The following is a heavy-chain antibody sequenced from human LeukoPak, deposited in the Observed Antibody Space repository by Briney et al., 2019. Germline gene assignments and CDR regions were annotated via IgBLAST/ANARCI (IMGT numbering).Heavy chain of an antibody. CDR2: ITTDGNNE. D-gene: IGHD2-15*01. CDR1: GFSFTMYG. CDR3: AKDLVRYCSGGSCYY. Sequence: GRPLRLSCAASGFSFTMYGIHWVRQAPGKGLEWVGVITTDGNNEYYANSVKGRFTISRDNSKNTLYLQMNSLRAEDTAVYYCAKDLVRYCSGGSCYYGGQGTLVTVSS. V-gene: IGHV3-30*18. J-gene: IGHJ4*02.